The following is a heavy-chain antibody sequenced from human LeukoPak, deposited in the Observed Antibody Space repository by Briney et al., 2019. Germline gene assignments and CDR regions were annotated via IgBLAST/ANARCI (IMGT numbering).Heavy chain of an antibody. J-gene: IGHJ4*02. D-gene: IGHD2-21*02. Sequence: ASVKVSCKASGYTFTSYYMHWVRQAPGQGLEWMGIINPSGGSTSYAQKFQGRVTMTEDTSTDTAYMELSSLRSEDTAVYYCAAHAYCGGDCYSPFDYWGQGTLVTVSS. V-gene: IGHV1-46*01. CDR1: GYTFTSYY. CDR2: INPSGGST. CDR3: AAHAYCGGDCYSPFDY.